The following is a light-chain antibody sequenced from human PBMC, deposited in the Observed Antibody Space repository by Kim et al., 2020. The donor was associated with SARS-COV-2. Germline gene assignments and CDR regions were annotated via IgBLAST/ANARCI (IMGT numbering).Light chain of an antibody. Sequence: DIQMTQSPSSLSASVGDRLTITCQASQDISNYLNWYQQKPGKAPKLLIYDASNLETGVPSRFSGSGSGTDFTFTISSLQPEDIATYYCEQYDNLWWTFGQGTKVDI. CDR3: EQYDNLWWT. V-gene: IGKV1-33*01. J-gene: IGKJ1*01. CDR2: DAS. CDR1: QDISNY.